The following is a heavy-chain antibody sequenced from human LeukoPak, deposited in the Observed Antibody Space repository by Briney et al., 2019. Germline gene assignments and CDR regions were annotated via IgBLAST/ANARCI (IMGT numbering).Heavy chain of an antibody. J-gene: IGHJ5*02. Sequence: ASVKVSFKASGYTFTSYGISWVRQAPGQGLEWMGWISAYNGNTNYAQKLQGRVTMTTDTSTSTAYMELRSLRSDDTAVYYCARVGVIAAAGTYLARVFDPWGQGTLVTVSS. CDR3: ARVGVIAAAGTYLARVFDP. CDR1: GYTFTSYG. D-gene: IGHD6-13*01. CDR2: ISAYNGNT. V-gene: IGHV1-18*01.